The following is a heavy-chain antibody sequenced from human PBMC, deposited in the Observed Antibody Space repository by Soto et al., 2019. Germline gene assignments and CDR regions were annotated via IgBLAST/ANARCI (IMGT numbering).Heavy chain of an antibody. CDR3: AKDTYYHDSSGYSVFDY. D-gene: IGHD3-22*01. J-gene: IGHJ4*02. CDR2: ISYDGSNK. CDR1: GFTFTDYG. Sequence: QVQLVESGGGVVQPGRSLRLSCADSGFTFTDYGMHWVRQAPGKGLEWVAVISYDGSNKNYADSVKGRFTISRDNSKNTLYLQMNSLRAEDTAVYYCAKDTYYHDSSGYSVFDYWGQGTLVTVSS. V-gene: IGHV3-30*18.